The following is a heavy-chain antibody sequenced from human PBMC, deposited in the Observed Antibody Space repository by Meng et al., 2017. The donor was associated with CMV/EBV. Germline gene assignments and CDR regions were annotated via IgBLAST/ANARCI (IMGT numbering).Heavy chain of an antibody. V-gene: IGHV3-48*03. CDR1: GLTFSSYE. CDR3: ARDGPIVVVRGHYGMDV. D-gene: IGHD2-2*01. Sequence: GGSLRLSCAASGLTFSSYEMNWVRQAPGKGLEWVSYISSSGSTIYYADSVKGRFTISRDNAKNSLYLQMNSLRAEDTAVYYCARDGPIVVVRGHYGMDVWGQGTTVTVSS. CDR2: ISSSGSTI. J-gene: IGHJ6*02.